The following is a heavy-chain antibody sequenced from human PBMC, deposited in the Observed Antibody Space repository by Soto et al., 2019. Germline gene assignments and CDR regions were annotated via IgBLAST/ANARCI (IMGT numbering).Heavy chain of an antibody. CDR2: ISSSGSTI. D-gene: IGHD4-4*01. J-gene: IGHJ6*02. V-gene: IGHV3-48*03. CDR3: ARVVGAATVRGYYYYYGMDV. CDR1: GFTFGSYE. Sequence: GESLSLSYATSGFTFGSYEVNWVRQAPGKGLEWVSYISSSGSTIYYADSVKGRFTISRDNSKNTLYLQMNSLRAEDTAVYYCARVVGAATVRGYYYYYGMDVWGQGTTVTVSS.